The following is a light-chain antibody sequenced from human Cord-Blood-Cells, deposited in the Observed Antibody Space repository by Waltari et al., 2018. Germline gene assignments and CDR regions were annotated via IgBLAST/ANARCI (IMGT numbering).Light chain of an antibody. CDR3: YSYAGSYTWV. CDR1: SSDVGGYNY. CDR2: DVS. J-gene: IGLJ3*02. Sequence: QSALTQPRSVSGSPGQSVTISCTGTSSDVGGYNYVSWYQQHQGKAPKLLIYDVSKRPSGVPDRFSGSKSGNTASLTISGLQAEDEADYYCYSYAGSYTWVFGGGTKLTVL. V-gene: IGLV2-11*01.